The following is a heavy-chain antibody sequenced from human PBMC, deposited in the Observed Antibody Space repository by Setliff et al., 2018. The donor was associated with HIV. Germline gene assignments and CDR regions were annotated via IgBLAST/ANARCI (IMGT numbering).Heavy chain of an antibody. V-gene: IGHV4-34*01. D-gene: IGHD3-3*02. Sequence: PSETLSLTCAVYGGSFSGYYWSWIRQPPGKGLEWIGEINHSGSTNYNPSLKSRVTLSIDRSKDQFSLRLTSVTAADTAIYYCGRLDTFLNHFDYWGQGVPVTVSS. J-gene: IGHJ4*02. CDR3: GRLDTFLNHFDY. CDR1: GGSFSGYY. CDR2: INHSGST.